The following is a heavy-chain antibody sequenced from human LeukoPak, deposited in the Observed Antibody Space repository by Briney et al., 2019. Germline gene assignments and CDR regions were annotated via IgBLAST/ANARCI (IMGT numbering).Heavy chain of an antibody. J-gene: IGHJ6*03. V-gene: IGHV3-11*01. CDR2: VSSSGSNI. Sequence: GGSLRLSCAASGFTFSDYYMIWIRQAPGQGLDWVSYVSSSGSNIYYADSVKGRFTISRDNAKNPLYLQMNRLRAEDTAVYYCARDTRIAARFGYYYMDVWGKGTTVTVSS. CDR3: ARDTRIAARFGYYYMDV. CDR1: GFTFSDYY. D-gene: IGHD6-6*01.